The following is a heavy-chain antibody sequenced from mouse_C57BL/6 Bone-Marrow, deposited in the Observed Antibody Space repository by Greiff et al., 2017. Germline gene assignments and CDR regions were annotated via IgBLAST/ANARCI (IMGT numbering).Heavy chain of an antibody. CDR1: GYTFTSYG. J-gene: IGHJ1*01. D-gene: IGHD2-14*01. CDR2: IYPNSGNT. CDR3: ARDRDGDWYFDV. Sequence: VQLQQSGAELARPGASVKLSCKASGYTFTSYGISWVKQRTGQGLEWIGEIYPNSGNTYYNEMFKGKATLTADKSSSPAYVELRSLTSKDSAVDFYARDRDGDWYFDVWGAGNTVTGSA. V-gene: IGHV1-81*01.